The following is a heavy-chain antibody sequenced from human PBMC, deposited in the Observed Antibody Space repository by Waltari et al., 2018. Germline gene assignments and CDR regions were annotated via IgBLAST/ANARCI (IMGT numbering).Heavy chain of an antibody. CDR3: ARVYSSSSGKAFDV. V-gene: IGHV3-7*04. Sequence: EVQLVESGGGLVQPGGSLGLPCGASGVTFRSCWVTWVRQAPGKGLEGVANIKQDGSEKDYVDSVKGRLTISRDNAKSSLYLQMNSLRAEDTAVYYCARVYSSSSGKAFDVWGQGTMVSVSS. D-gene: IGHD6-6*01. J-gene: IGHJ3*01. CDR2: IKQDGSEK. CDR1: GVTFRSCW.